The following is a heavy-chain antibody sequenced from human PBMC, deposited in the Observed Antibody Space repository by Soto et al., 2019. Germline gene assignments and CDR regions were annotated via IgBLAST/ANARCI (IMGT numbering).Heavy chain of an antibody. V-gene: IGHV1-18*01. J-gene: IGHJ4*02. Sequence: QVQLVQSGAEVKKPGASVKVSCKASGYSFTSYGISWVRQAPGQGLEWMGWINTYNGNTNYAQKLQGRVTMTTDTSTSTAYMELRSLRSDDTPMYYCARDKEGEGPADYWGQGTLVTVSS. CDR1: GYSFTSYG. CDR2: INTYNGNT. CDR3: ARDKEGEGPADY.